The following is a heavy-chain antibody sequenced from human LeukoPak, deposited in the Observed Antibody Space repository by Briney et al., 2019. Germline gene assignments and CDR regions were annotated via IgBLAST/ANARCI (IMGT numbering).Heavy chain of an antibody. V-gene: IGHV3-30*18. CDR1: GFTFNNYA. CDR3: AKDQSIGHYYFYYMDV. CDR2: ISYDGTNK. D-gene: IGHD3-22*01. Sequence: GGSLRLSCGASGFTFNNYAMHWVRQAPGKGLEWVATISYDGTNKYYADSVKGRFTLSRDNSNNTLYLQMNSLRVEDTAVYFCAKDQSIGHYYFYYMDVWGKGTTVTVSS. J-gene: IGHJ6*03.